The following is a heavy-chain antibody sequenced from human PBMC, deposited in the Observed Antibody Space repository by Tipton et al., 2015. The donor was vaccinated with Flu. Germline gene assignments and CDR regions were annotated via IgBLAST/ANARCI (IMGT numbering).Heavy chain of an antibody. Sequence: TLSLTCTVSGGSISSYYWGWIRQPPGKGLEWIGSIYYSGSTYYNPSLKSRVTISVDTSKNQFSLKLSSVTAADTAVYYCARTRKVVALGGNAFDIWGQGTMVTVSS. V-gene: IGHV4-39*01. CDR2: IYYSGST. D-gene: IGHD3-22*01. CDR3: ARTRKVVALGGNAFDI. J-gene: IGHJ3*02. CDR1: GGSISSYY.